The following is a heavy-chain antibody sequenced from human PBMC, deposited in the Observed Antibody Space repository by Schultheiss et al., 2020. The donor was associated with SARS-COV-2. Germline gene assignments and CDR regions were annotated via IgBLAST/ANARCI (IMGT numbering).Heavy chain of an antibody. Sequence: SQTLSLTCTVSGGSISGYYWSWIRQPPGKGLEWIGHIYYSGSTNYNPSLKSRVTISIDTSKKQFSLRLSSVTAADTAVYYCAREVVYGDSMIDYWGQGTLVTVSS. CDR1: GGSISGYY. V-gene: IGHV4-59*01. CDR2: IYYSGST. D-gene: IGHD4-17*01. J-gene: IGHJ4*02. CDR3: AREVVYGDSMIDY.